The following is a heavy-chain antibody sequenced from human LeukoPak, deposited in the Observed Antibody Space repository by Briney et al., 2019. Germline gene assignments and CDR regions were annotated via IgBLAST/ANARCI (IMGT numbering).Heavy chain of an antibody. J-gene: IGHJ4*02. CDR1: GFTFSIYG. D-gene: IGHD5-18*01. CDR2: IRYDGRYDGSNR. Sequence: PGGSLRLSCAASGFTFSIYGMHWVRQAPGKGLEWVAFIRYDGRYDGSNRNYADSVQGRFTVSRDNSKNTMYLQMNSLRPKDTGIYYCARREYRYGQYFLDYWGQGSPVTVSS. CDR3: ARREYRYGQYFLDY. V-gene: IGHV3-30*02.